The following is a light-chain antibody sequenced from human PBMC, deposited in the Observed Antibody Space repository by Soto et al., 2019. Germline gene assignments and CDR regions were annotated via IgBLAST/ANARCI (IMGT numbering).Light chain of an antibody. CDR3: QQYNSTPRWT. Sequence: DIVMTQSPDSLAVSLGERATINCKSSQSVLYSSNNKNYLAWYQQKPGQPPKLLIYWASTREAGVPDRFSGSGSGTDFTLPISSLQAEDVAVYYCQQYNSTPRWTFGQGTKVEIK. CDR2: WAS. J-gene: IGKJ1*01. V-gene: IGKV4-1*01. CDR1: QSVLYSSNNKNY.